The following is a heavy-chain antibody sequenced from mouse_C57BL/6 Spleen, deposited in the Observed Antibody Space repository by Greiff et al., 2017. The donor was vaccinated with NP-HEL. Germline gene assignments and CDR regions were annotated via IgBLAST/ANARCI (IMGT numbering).Heavy chain of an antibody. CDR3: ARSALLFDY. V-gene: IGHV1-76*01. J-gene: IGHJ2*01. D-gene: IGHD2-1*01. CDR2: IYPGSGNT. CDR1: GYTFTDYY. Sequence: VQLQQSGAELVRPGASVKLSCKASGYTFTDYYINWVKQRPGQGLEWIARIYPGSGNTYYNEKFKGKATLTAEKSSSTAYMQLSSLTSEASAVYFCARSALLFDYWGQGTTLTVSS.